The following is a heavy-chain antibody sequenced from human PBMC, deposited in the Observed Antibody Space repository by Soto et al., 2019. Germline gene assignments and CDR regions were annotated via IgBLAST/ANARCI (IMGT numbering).Heavy chain of an antibody. CDR1: GGSIISGGCR. Sequence: SETMSLTCAVAGGSIISGGCRWIRIRQPPGKGLEWIGYIYHSGSTYYNPSLKSRVTISVDRSKNQFSLKLSSVTAADTAVYYCASSHAGAHITAAVHWGQGTLVTVS. J-gene: IGHJ4*02. D-gene: IGHD6-13*01. CDR2: IYHSGST. CDR3: ASSHAGAHITAAVH. V-gene: IGHV4-30-2*01.